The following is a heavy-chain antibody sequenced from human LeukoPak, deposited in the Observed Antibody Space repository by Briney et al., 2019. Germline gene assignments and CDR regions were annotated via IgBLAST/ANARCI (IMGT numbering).Heavy chain of an antibody. D-gene: IGHD5-18*01. CDR1: GFTFSSYG. V-gene: IGHV3-33*01. Sequence: GGSLRLSCAASGFTFSSYGMRWVRQAPGKGLEWVAVIWYDGSNKYYADSVKGRFTISRDNSKNTLYLQMNSLRAEDTAVYYCARDGLATDTAMVTYYYYYGMDVWGQGTTVTVSS. CDR2: IWYDGSNK. CDR3: ARDGLATDTAMVTYYYYYGMDV. J-gene: IGHJ6*02.